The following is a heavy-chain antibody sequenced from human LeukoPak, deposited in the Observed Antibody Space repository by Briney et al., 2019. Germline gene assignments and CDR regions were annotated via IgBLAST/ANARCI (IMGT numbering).Heavy chain of an antibody. CDR2: IIPIFGTA. CDR1: GGTFSSYA. V-gene: IGHV1-69*13. CDR3: ARSSAFPTNWFDP. Sequence: SVKVSCKASGGTFSSYAISWVRQAPGQGLEWMGGIIPIFGTANYAQKFQGRVTITADESTNTAYMELSSLRSEDTAVYYCARSSAFPTNWFDPWGQGTLVTVSS. J-gene: IGHJ5*02. D-gene: IGHD6-25*01.